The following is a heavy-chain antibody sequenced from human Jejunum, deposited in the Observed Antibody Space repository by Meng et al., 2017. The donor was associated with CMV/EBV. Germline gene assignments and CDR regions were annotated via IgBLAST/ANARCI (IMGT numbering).Heavy chain of an antibody. D-gene: IGHD6-19*01. Sequence: SGYTFSDNYIHWVRQAPGQGLEWMGSILPRFGRTTLAQKFQGRVTLTTDTSISAAYMELISLRSDDTATYYCVVCSVGSCPDKFDYWGQGTLVTVSS. J-gene: IGHJ4*02. V-gene: IGHV1-2*02. CDR1: GYTFSDNY. CDR3: VVCSVGSCPDKFDY. CDR2: ILPRFGRT.